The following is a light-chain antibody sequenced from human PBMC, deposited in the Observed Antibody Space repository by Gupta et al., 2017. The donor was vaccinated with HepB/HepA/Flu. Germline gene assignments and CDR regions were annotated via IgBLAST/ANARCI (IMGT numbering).Light chain of an antibody. CDR1: KLGDKY. CDR3: QAWDSSTSLV. J-gene: IGLJ2*01. Sequence: SYELTQPPSVSVPPGQTASITCSGDKLGDKYACWYQRKPGQSPVLVIYQDSKRPSGIPERFSGSNSGNTATLTISGTQAMDEADYYCQAWDSSTSLVFGGGTKLTVL. CDR2: QDS. V-gene: IGLV3-1*01.